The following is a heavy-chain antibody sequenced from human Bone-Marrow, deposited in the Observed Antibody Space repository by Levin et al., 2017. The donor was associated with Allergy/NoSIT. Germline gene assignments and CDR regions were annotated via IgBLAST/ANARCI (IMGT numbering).Heavy chain of an antibody. D-gene: IGHD3-16*01. CDR3: AKTRGDRDFDY. V-gene: IGHV3-23*01. Sequence: SSISGIGGKIYYADSVKGRFTISRDNSKNTMYLQMNTLRVEDMAVYYCAKTRGDRDFDYWGQGTLVTVSS. CDR2: ISGIGGKI. J-gene: IGHJ4*02.